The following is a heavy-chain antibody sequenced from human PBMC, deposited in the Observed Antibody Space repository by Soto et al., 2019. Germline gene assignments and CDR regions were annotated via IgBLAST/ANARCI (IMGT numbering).Heavy chain of an antibody. CDR2: ISWNSGSI. CDR1: GFTFGDYA. Sequence: PGGSLRLSCGASGFTFGDYAMHWVRQAPGKGLEWVSGISWNSGSIGYADSVKGRFTISRDNARNSLYLQMNSLRAEDTALYYCAKVRDSSSLGPLDYWGQGTLVTVSS. CDR3: AKVRDSSSLGPLDY. V-gene: IGHV3-9*01. D-gene: IGHD6-6*01. J-gene: IGHJ4*02.